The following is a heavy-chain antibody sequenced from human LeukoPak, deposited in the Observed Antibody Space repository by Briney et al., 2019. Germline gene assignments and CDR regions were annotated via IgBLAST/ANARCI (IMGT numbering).Heavy chain of an antibody. CDR2: THHSGST. CDR1: GGSITSINW. CDR3: ATFSIVVASPYDAFDI. D-gene: IGHD2-15*01. Sequence: PSETLSLTCAVSGGSITSINWWNWVRQPPGKGLEWIGETHHSGSTNYNPSLKSRVTISVDTSKNQFSLELSSVTAADTAMYYCATFSIVVASPYDAFDIWGHGTMVTVSS. V-gene: IGHV4-4*02. J-gene: IGHJ3*02.